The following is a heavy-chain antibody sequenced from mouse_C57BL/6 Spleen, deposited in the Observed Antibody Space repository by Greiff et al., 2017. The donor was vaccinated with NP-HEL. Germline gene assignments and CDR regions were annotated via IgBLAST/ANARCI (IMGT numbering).Heavy chain of an antibody. CDR3: TRLLLRSFDY. CDR1: GYTFTDYE. CDR2: IDPETGGT. Sequence: QVQLQQSGAELVRPGASVTLSCKASGYTFTDYEMHWVKQTPVHGLEWIGAIDPETGGTASNPKFKGKAILTADKSSSTVYMELRSLTSEDSAVYYCTRLLLRSFDYWGQGTTLTVSS. J-gene: IGHJ2*01. D-gene: IGHD1-1*01. V-gene: IGHV1-15*01.